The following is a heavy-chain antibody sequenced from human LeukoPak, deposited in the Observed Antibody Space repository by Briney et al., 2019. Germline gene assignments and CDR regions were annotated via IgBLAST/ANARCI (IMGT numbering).Heavy chain of an antibody. CDR2: IYSGGST. CDR3: VRDRGYYDSSGYYSFDY. Sequence: PGGSLRLSCAASGFTVSSNYMSWVRQAPGKGLEWVSVIYSGGSTYYADSVRGRFTISRDNAKNTLYLQMNSLRAEDTAVYYCVRDRGYYDSSGYYSFDYWGQGTLVTVSS. CDR1: GFTVSSNY. V-gene: IGHV3-53*01. D-gene: IGHD3-22*01. J-gene: IGHJ4*02.